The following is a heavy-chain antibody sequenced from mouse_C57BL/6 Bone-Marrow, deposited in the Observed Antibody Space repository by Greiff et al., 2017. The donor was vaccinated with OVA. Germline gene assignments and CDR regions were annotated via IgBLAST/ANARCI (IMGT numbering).Heavy chain of an antibody. CDR1: GYSFTGYF. Sequence: VHVKQSGPELVKPGDSVKISCKASGYSFTGYFMNWVMQSHGKSLEWIGRINPYNGDTFYNQKFKGKATLTVDKSSSTAHMELRSLTSEDSAVYYCARSNLPYAMDYWGQGTSVTVSS. J-gene: IGHJ4*01. CDR3: ARSNLPYAMDY. V-gene: IGHV1-20*01. CDR2: INPYNGDT.